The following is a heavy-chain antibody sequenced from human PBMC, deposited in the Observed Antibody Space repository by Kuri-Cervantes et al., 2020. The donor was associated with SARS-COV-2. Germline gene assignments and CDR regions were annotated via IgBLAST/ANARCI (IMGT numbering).Heavy chain of an antibody. CDR1: GGSIGSSSYY. CDR3: AREDLSVVVPAAFFDY. CDR2: IYYSGST. J-gene: IGHJ4*02. D-gene: IGHD2-2*01. Sequence: SETLSLTCTVSGGSIGSSSYYWGWIRQPPGKGLEWIGSIYYSGSTYYNPSLKSRVTISVDTPKNQFSLKLSSVTAADTAVYYCAREDLSVVVPAAFFDYWGQGTLVTVSS. V-gene: IGHV4-39*07.